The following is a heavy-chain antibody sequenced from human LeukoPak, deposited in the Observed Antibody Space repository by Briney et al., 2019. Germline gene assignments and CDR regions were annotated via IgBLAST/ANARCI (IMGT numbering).Heavy chain of an antibody. CDR2: MNPNSGNT. CDR1: GYTFTSYD. CDR3: ARGEANVDIVATIHNWFDP. Sequence: GASVKVSCKASGYTFTSYDINWVRQATGQGLEWMGWMNPNSGNTGYAQKFQGRVTMTRNTSISTAYMELSSLRSEDTAVYYCARGEANVDIVATIHNWFDPWGQGTLVTVSS. D-gene: IGHD5-12*01. V-gene: IGHV1-8*01. J-gene: IGHJ5*02.